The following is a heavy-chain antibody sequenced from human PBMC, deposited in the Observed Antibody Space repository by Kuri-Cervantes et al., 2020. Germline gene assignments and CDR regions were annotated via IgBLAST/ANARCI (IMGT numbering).Heavy chain of an antibody. CDR2: ISYDGSNK. D-gene: IGHD3-22*01. Sequence: GESLKISCAASGFTFSSYGMHWVRQAPGKGLEWVAVISYDGSNKYYADSVKGRFTISRDNSKNTLYLQMNSLRAEDTAVYYCAKVGSGYYFDYWGQGTLVTDSS. CDR3: AKVGSGYYFDY. CDR1: GFTFSSYG. J-gene: IGHJ4*02. V-gene: IGHV3-30*18.